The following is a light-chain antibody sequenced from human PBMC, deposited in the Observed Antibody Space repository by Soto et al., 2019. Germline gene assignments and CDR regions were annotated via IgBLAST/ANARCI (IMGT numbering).Light chain of an antibody. V-gene: IGKV3-20*01. CDR1: QSVSSSY. J-gene: IGKJ1*01. CDR2: GAS. CDR3: QQYGSSSWT. Sequence: EIVLTQSPGTLSLSPGERATLSCRASQSVSSSYLAWYQQKPGQAPRLLIYGASSRATGIPDRFSGSGSGTDFTLTISRLDPEDFAGYYCQQYGSSSWTFGQGTKVEIK.